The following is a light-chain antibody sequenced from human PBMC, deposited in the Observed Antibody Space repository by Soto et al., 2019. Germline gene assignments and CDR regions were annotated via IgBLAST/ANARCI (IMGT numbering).Light chain of an antibody. Sequence: EIVMTQSPATLSVSPGKGAALSCRASQSVGSELAWYRQTPGQSPSLLIYDTSTRATGVPARFSGSGSGTEFTLTITSLQSEDFTVYYCHQYNTWPLTFGQGTRLDI. V-gene: IGKV3-15*01. CDR3: HQYNTWPLT. CDR1: QSVGSE. J-gene: IGKJ5*01. CDR2: DTS.